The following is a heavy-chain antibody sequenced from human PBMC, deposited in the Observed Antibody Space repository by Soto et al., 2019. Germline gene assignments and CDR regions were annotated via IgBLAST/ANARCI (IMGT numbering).Heavy chain of an antibody. CDR1: GGSVYSGAYY. V-gene: IGHV4-61*08. CDR2: ISYTGNT. Sequence: QVQLRESGPGLVKPSETLSLTCTVSGGSVYSGAYYWTWIRQAPGKELEWIGYISYTGNTNYNPSLTSRLSMSVDTSRDQFSLNLSSMTPADSPAYYSARGGGHSYFFSGMDVWGQGITVTVSS. J-gene: IGHJ6*02. CDR3: ARGGGHSYFFSGMDV. D-gene: IGHD2-21*02.